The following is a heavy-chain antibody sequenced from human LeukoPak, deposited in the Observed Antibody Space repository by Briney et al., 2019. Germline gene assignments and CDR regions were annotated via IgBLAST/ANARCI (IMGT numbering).Heavy chain of an antibody. Sequence: SETLSLTCTVSGGSISSSSYYWGRIRQPPGKGLEWIGSIYYSGSTYYNPSLKSRVTISVDTSKNQFSLKLSSVTAADTAVYYCARLRSAAGSGPSDYWGQGTLVTVSS. CDR1: GGSISSSSYY. V-gene: IGHV4-39*01. J-gene: IGHJ4*02. D-gene: IGHD6-13*01. CDR3: ARLRSAAGSGPSDY. CDR2: IYYSGST.